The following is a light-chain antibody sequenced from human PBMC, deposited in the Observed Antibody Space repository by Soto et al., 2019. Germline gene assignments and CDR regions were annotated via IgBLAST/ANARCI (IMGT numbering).Light chain of an antibody. V-gene: IGKV3-15*01. Sequence: EIVMTQSPATLSVSPGERVTLSCRASQSVSSNLAWYQQKPGQAPRLLIYDASTRATGIPGRFSGSGSGTEFTLTISSLQSEDFAVYHCHQYNNWPPKYTFGQGTKLEIK. CDR3: HQYNNWPPKYT. CDR2: DAS. J-gene: IGKJ2*01. CDR1: QSVSSN.